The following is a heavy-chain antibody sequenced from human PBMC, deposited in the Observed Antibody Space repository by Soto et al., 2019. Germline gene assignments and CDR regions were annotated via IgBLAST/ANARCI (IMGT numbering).Heavy chain of an antibody. CDR2: MDHSGRT. Sequence: QVQLEQWGAGLLKPSETLSHTCAVYGGSFRGYYWTWIRQPPGKGLEWVGEMDHSGRTNYNPSLKSRVAISADTSKNQFSLKLSSVTAADTAVYYCARGGTYYDFWGGDYWGQGTPVTVSS. V-gene: IGHV4-34*01. CDR3: ARGGTYYDFWGGDY. J-gene: IGHJ4*02. D-gene: IGHD3-3*01. CDR1: GGSFRGYY.